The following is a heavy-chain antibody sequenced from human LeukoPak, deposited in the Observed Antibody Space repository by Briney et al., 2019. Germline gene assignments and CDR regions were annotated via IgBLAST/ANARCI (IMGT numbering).Heavy chain of an antibody. D-gene: IGHD1-26*01. J-gene: IGHJ4*02. Sequence: SETLSLTCAVYGGSFSGYYWSWIRQPPGKGLEWIGEINHSGSTNYIPSLKSRVIISVDTSKNQFSLSLSSVTAADTAVYYCARGLVGSTRGLIDYWGQGTLVTVSS. CDR3: ARGLVGSTRGLIDY. V-gene: IGHV4-34*01. CDR2: INHSGST. CDR1: GGSFSGYY.